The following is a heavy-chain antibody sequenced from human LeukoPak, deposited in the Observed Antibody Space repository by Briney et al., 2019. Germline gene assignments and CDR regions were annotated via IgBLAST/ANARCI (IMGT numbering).Heavy chain of an antibody. CDR1: GFTFSTYD. CDR2: IGTADDT. CDR3: ARKSVARLDY. J-gene: IGHJ4*02. D-gene: IGHD5-12*01. V-gene: IGHV3-13*01. Sequence: GGSLRLSCAASGFTFSTYDMHWARQGTGKGLQWVSAIGTADDTYYPGSVKGRFTISRENAKNSLYLQMNSLRAGDSAVYYCARKSVARLDYWGQGTLVTVSS.